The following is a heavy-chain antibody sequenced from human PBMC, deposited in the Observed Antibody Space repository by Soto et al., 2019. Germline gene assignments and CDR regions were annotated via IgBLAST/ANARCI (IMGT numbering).Heavy chain of an antibody. CDR3: VSWMYARFDF. D-gene: IGHD2-8*01. V-gene: IGHV3-23*01. CDR1: GFAFGYRP. Sequence: LRLSFAASGFAFGYRPMTWVRQAPRKVPEWVSTINKNGANTHYPDSVRRRFTISRDNTQNTVDLQMNSLRADDTALYYSVSWMYARFDFWGRGTLVTVSS. CDR2: INKNGANT. J-gene: IGHJ4*02.